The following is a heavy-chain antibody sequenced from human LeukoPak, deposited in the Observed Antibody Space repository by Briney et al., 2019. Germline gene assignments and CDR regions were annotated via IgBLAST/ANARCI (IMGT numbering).Heavy chain of an antibody. Sequence: GESLKISCKGSGYSFTNYWIGWVRQLPGKGLEWMGIIYPDDSNTKYSPSFQGLVTISADKSISTAYLQWSSLKASDTAMYYCARQSITIFGVPRGWFDPWGQGTLVTVSS. CDR3: ARQSITIFGVPRGWFDP. D-gene: IGHD3-3*01. CDR1: GYSFTNYW. J-gene: IGHJ5*02. CDR2: IYPDDSNT. V-gene: IGHV5-51*01.